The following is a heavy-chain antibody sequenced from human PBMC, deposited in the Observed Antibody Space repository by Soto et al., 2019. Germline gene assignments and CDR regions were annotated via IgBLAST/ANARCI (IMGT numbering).Heavy chain of an antibody. J-gene: IGHJ4*02. V-gene: IGHV1-24*01. Sequence: GASVKVSCKVSGDTLSELSMYWVRQAPGKGLEWMGGFDPEDGETIYAQKFQGRATMTEDTSTDTAYMELSSLRSEDTAVYYCAAPYTSGFQAYDYWGQGTLVTVSS. D-gene: IGHD5-12*01. CDR3: AAPYTSGFQAYDY. CDR1: GDTLSELS. CDR2: FDPEDGET.